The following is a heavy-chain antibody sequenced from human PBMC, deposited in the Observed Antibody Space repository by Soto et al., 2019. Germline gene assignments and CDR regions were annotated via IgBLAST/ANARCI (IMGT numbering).Heavy chain of an antibody. Sequence: QVQLQESGPGLVKPSETLSLTCTVSGGSISSYYWSWIRQPPGKGLEWIGYIYYSGSTNYNPSLTSRGTISVDASKNQFSLKLSSVTAADTAVYYCAREGLTGTIGLYYYYGMDVWGQGTTVTVSS. D-gene: IGHD1-7*01. J-gene: IGHJ6*02. V-gene: IGHV4-59*01. CDR1: GGSISSYY. CDR3: AREGLTGTIGLYYYYGMDV. CDR2: IYYSGST.